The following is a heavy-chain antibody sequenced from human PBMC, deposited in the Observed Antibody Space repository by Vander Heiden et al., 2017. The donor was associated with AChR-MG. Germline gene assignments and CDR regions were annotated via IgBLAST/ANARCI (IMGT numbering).Heavy chain of an antibody. Sequence: QVQLVQSGAEVKKPGASVKVSCKASGYTFTSYDINWVRQATGQGLEWMGWMNPNSGNTGYAQKFQGRVTMTRNTSISTAYMELSSLRSEDTAVYYCARGLPRSGYLVYYYYGMDVWGQGTTVTVSS. D-gene: IGHD5-12*01. J-gene: IGHJ6*02. CDR3: ARGLPRSGYLVYYYYGMDV. CDR1: GYTFTSYD. CDR2: MNPNSGNT. V-gene: IGHV1-8*01.